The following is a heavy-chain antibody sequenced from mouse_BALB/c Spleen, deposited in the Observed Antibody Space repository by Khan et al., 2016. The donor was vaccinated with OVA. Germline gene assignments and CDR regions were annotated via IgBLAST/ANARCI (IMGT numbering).Heavy chain of an antibody. V-gene: IGHV2-6-7*01. Sequence: QVQLKQSGPGLVAPSQSLSITCTVSGFSLTGFGINWVRQPPGKGLEWLGMIWGDGSTAYNSALNSRLSISKDNSTSQAFLKMNSLQTDDTARYDCARAQLLGGLAYWGQGTLVTVSA. J-gene: IGHJ3*01. D-gene: IGHD3-3*01. CDR2: IWGDGST. CDR3: ARAQLLGGLAY. CDR1: GFSLTGFG.